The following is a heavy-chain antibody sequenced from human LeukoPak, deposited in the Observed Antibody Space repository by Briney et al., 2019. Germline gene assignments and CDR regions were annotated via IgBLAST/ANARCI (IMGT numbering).Heavy chain of an antibody. CDR1: GFTFSSYA. Sequence: PGGSLRLSCAASGFTFSSYAMSWVRQAPGKGLEGVSAISGIGGSTYYADSVKGRFTISRDNSKNTLYLQMNSLRAEDTAVYYCAKGLRYFDWLGFLSSDYWGQGTLVTVSS. CDR3: AKGLRYFDWLGFLSSDY. D-gene: IGHD3-9*01. V-gene: IGHV3-23*01. J-gene: IGHJ4*02. CDR2: ISGIGGST.